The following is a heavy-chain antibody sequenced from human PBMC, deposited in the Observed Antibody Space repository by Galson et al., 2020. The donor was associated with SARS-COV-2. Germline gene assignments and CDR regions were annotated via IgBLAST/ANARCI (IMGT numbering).Heavy chain of an antibody. V-gene: IGHV3-21*01. CDR1: GFPFISYS. J-gene: IGHJ6*02. CDR2: ISAGSTYI. Sequence: GGSLRLSCTASGFPFISYSFNWVRQAPGKGLEWVSSISAGSTYIFYTDSVKGRFTMSRDNAKNSVYLEMNSLRAEDTAVYYCARVGDMATTPAEYFYYGLAVWGQGTTVTVS. CDR3: ARVGDMATTPAEYFYYGLAV. D-gene: IGHD3-16*01.